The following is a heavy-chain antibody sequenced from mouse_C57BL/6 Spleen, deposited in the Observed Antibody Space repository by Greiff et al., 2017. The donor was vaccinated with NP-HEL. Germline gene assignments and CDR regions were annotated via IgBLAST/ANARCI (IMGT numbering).Heavy chain of an antibody. V-gene: IGHV7-3*01. CDR2: IRNKANGYTT. Sequence: VQLKESGGGLVQPGGSLSLSCAASGFTFTDYYMSWVRQPPGKALEWLGFIRNKANGYTTEYSASVKGRFTISRDNSQSILYLQMNALRAEDSATYYCARYGTGAYYFDYWGQGTTLTVSS. CDR3: ARYGTGAYYFDY. J-gene: IGHJ2*01. CDR1: GFTFTDYY. D-gene: IGHD4-1*01.